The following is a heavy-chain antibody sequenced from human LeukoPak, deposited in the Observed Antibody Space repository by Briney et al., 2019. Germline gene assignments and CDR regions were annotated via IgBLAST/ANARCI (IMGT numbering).Heavy chain of an antibody. V-gene: IGHV3-30*02. CDR3: AKGVEMATVPLFFDY. CDR2: IRYDGSNK. D-gene: IGHD5-24*01. Sequence: GGSLRLSCAASGFTFSSYGMHWVRQAPGKGLEWVAFIRYDGSNKYYADSVKGRFTISRDNSKNTLYLQMNSLRAEDTAVYYCAKGVEMATVPLFFDYWGQGTLVTVSS. J-gene: IGHJ4*02. CDR1: GFTFSSYG.